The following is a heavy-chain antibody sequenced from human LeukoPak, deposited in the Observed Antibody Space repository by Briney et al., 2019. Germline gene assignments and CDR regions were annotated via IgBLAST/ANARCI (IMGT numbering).Heavy chain of an antibody. J-gene: IGHJ4*02. CDR3: ARDKVAAAGVFDY. CDR1: GGTFSSYA. D-gene: IGHD6-13*01. Sequence: ASVKVSCKASGGTFSSYAISWVRQAPGQGLEWMGGIIPIFGTANYAQKFQGRVTITADKSTSTAYMELSSLRSDDTAVYYCARDKVAAAGVFDYWGQGTLVTVSS. V-gene: IGHV1-69*06. CDR2: IIPIFGTA.